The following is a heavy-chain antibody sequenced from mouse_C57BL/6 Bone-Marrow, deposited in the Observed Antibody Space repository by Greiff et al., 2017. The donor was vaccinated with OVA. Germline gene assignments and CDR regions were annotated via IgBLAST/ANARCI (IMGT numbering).Heavy chain of an antibody. J-gene: IGHJ2*01. Sequence: VQVVESGPGLVAPSQCLSISCTASGFSFTSYAISWVRQPPGQGLEWLGVIWPGGGTNYYSALKSRLSISKDNSKSQDIVKMNSQQTEDTARYYWAGDEGSCDYWGQGTTLTVSS. V-gene: IGHV2-9-1*01. CDR3: AGDEGSCDY. CDR1: GFSFTSYA. CDR2: IWPGGGT.